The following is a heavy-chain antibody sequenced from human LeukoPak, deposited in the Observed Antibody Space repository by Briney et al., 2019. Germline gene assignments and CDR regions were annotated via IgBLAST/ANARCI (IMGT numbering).Heavy chain of an antibody. CDR1: GYTFTDYY. J-gene: IGHJ4*02. V-gene: IGHV1-69-2*01. D-gene: IGHD3-22*01. CDR3: ATDLDSSGYYDY. Sequence: GASVKVSCKVSGYTFTDYYMHWVQQAPGKGLEWMGLVDPKDGETIYAEKFQGRVTITADTSTDTAYMELSSLRSEDTAVYYCATDLDSSGYYDYWGLGTLVTVSS. CDR2: VDPKDGET.